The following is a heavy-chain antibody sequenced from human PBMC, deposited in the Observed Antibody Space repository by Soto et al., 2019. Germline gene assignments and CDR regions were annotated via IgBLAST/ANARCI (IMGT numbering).Heavy chain of an antibody. CDR1: GDTFTDYY. V-gene: IGHV1-46*01. D-gene: IGHD2-21*02. CDR2: VNPSGGHT. Sequence: QVQLMQSGAEVKKPGASVKVSCKASGDTFTDYYIHWVRQAPGQGLEWMGTVNPSGGHTTYAQHSLGRVTMTRDTSTSTLSMELTSLTADDTAIYYCARGGHVVVVTAALDYWGQGTLVNVSS. CDR3: ARGGHVVVVTAALDY. J-gene: IGHJ4*02.